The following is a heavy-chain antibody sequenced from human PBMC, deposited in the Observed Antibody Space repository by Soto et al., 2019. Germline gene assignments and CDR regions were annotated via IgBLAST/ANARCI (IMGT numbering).Heavy chain of an antibody. V-gene: IGHV3-30-3*01. J-gene: IGHJ1*01. Sequence: GGSLRLSCAASGFTFSSYAMHWVRQAPGKGLEWVAVISYDGSNKYYAGSVKGRFTISRDNSKNTLYLQMNSLRAEDTAVYYCARAPIAAAGDAEYFQHWGQGTLVTVSS. CDR1: GFTFSSYA. CDR3: ARAPIAAAGDAEYFQH. CDR2: ISYDGSNK. D-gene: IGHD6-13*01.